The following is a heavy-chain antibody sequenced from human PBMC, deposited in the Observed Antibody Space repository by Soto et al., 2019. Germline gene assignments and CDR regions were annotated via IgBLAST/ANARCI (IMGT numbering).Heavy chain of an antibody. D-gene: IGHD3-16*02. CDR1: GYTFTSYA. Sequence: QVQLVQSGAEVKKPGASVKVSCKASGYTFTSYAMHWVRQAPGQRLEWMGWINAGNGNTKYSQKLQGRVTITRDTSASAAYMELSSLRSEDTAVYYCASGVKIMITFGGVIPNGVVDYWGQGTLVTVSS. CDR2: INAGNGNT. CDR3: ASGVKIMITFGGVIPNGVVDY. J-gene: IGHJ4*02. V-gene: IGHV1-3*01.